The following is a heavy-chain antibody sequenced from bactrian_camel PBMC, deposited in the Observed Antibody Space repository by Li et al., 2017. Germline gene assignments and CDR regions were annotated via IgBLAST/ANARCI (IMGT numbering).Heavy chain of an antibody. CDR3: AAGTRIIVGVYCDGITD. D-gene: IGHD3*01. J-gene: IGHJ4*01. V-gene: IGHV3S66*01. CDR2: IGVSGTT. CDR1: SSISGNKC. Sequence: DVQLVESGGGSVQTGGALRLSCVASSSISGNKCVAWFRQAPGKEREGVAFIGVSGTTAYADSVKGRFSISRDNAKNIIYLQMSSLTPDDTAMYYCAAGTRIIVGVYCDGITDWGQGTQVTVS.